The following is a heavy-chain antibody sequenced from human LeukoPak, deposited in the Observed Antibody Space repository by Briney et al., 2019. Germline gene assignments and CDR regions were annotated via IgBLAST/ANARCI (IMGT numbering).Heavy chain of an antibody. V-gene: IGHV1-2*02. D-gene: IGHD2-2*01. CDR3: ARTYCSSTSCAYYFDY. Sequence: ASVKVSCKASGYTFTGYYMHWVRQAPGQGLEWMGWINPNSGGTNYAQKFQGRVTMTRDTSISTAYMELSRLRSDDTAVYYCARTYCSSTSCAYYFDYWGQGTLVTVSS. J-gene: IGHJ4*02. CDR2: INPNSGGT. CDR1: GYTFTGYY.